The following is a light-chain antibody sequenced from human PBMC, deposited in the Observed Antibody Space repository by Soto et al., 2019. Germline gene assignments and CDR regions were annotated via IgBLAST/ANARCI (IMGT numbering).Light chain of an antibody. V-gene: IGKV3-20*01. Sequence: EIVLTQSPGTLSLSPGERATLSCRASQSVSSSYLAWYQKKPGQAPRLLIYDASSRATGLPDRVSDSGSGTDCTLTISRLEPEDFGVYYCQQYGSSPTFGGGTKVEIK. CDR1: QSVSSSY. CDR2: DAS. CDR3: QQYGSSPT. J-gene: IGKJ4*01.